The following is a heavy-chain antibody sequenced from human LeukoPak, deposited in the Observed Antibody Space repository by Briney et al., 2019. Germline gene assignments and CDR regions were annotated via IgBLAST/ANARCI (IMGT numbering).Heavy chain of an antibody. Sequence: GGSLRLSCVVSGFTLDDYALHWVRQVPGRGLEWVSGISWNNDNIHYADSVKGRFTISRDNAKNSLYLQMNSLRVEDTALYYCAKEPNKYSGYDYFDYWGQGTLVTVSS. V-gene: IGHV3-9*01. CDR1: GFTLDDYA. J-gene: IGHJ4*02. D-gene: IGHD5-12*01. CDR2: ISWNNDNI. CDR3: AKEPNKYSGYDYFDY.